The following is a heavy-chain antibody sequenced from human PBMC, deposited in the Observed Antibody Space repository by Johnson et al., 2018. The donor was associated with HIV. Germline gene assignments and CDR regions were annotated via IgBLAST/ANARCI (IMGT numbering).Heavy chain of an antibody. V-gene: IGHV3-7*05. D-gene: IGHD6-19*01. CDR1: GFTFYNYW. Sequence: VQLVESGGGLVHPGESLRLSCTASGFTFYNYWMSWVRQAPGKGLEWVANIDPDGRNDYYVDSREGRFTVSRDNAKSSLFLQMDNLRSEDTALYYCARDGIYSSPHEAFDIWGQGTMVTVSS. CDR3: ARDGIYSSPHEAFDI. CDR2: IDPDGRND. J-gene: IGHJ3*02.